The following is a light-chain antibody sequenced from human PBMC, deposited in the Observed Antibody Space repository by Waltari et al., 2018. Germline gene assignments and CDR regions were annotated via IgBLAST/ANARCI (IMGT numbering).Light chain of an antibody. CDR3: QHYYGVSWT. J-gene: IGKJ1*01. Sequence: DIQMTQSPSTLSASVGDRVTITRRASQSIATWLAWYQQKPGKAPKVLISKASTLESGVPSRFSGSRSGTEFTLTISSLQPDDFATYYCQHYYGVSWTFGQGTTVEIK. CDR2: KAS. CDR1: QSIATW. V-gene: IGKV1-5*03.